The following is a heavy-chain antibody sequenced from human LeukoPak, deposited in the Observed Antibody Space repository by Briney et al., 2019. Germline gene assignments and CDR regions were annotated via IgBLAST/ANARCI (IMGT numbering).Heavy chain of an antibody. D-gene: IGHD6-19*01. CDR3: ARVRGIAVASTYYYYGMDV. CDR2: ISYDGSNK. CDR1: GFTFSTYW. J-gene: IGHJ6*02. V-gene: IGHV3-30-3*01. Sequence: GGSLRLSRAASGFTFSTYWMSWVRQAPGKGLEWVAVISYDGSNKYYADSVKGRFTISRDNSKNTLYLQMNSLRAEDTAVYYCARVRGIAVASTYYYYGMDVWGQGTTVTVSS.